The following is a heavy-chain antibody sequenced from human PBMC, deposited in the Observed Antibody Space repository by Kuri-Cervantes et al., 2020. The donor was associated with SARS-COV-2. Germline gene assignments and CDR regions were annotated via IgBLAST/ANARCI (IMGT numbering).Heavy chain of an antibody. Sequence: GESLKISCAASGFTFSDYYMSWIRQAPGKGLEWVSYISSSSSYTNYADSVKGRFTISRDNAKNSLYLQMNSLRAEDTALYYCTKGGDYNPIDYWGQGTLVTVSS. V-gene: IGHV3-11*05. D-gene: IGHD4-17*01. J-gene: IGHJ4*02. CDR2: ISSSSSYT. CDR3: TKGGDYNPIDY. CDR1: GFTFSDYY.